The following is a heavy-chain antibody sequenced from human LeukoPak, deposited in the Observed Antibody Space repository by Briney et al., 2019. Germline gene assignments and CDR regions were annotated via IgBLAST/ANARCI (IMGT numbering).Heavy chain of an antibody. D-gene: IGHD6-13*01. CDR3: ATGEAEDLVRFAAS. V-gene: IGHV3-23*01. CDR1: GFTFSSYT. CDR2: ITGGGDIT. Sequence: GGSLRLSCVASGFTFSSYTLSWIRQAPGKRLDWVAAITGGGDITYYADSVKGRFTISRDNSKNTLYLQMSSLSAEDTALYYCATGEAEDLVRFAASWGQGTLVTVSS. J-gene: IGHJ5*02.